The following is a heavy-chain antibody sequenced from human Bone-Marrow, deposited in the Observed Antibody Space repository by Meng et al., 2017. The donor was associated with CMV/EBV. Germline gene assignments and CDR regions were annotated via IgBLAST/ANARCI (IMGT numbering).Heavy chain of an antibody. Sequence: SETLSLTCTVSGGSISSYYWSWIRQPPGKGLEWTGYIYYSGSTNYNPSLKSRVTISVDTAKNQFSLKLSAVTAADTAVYYCARARSLVPAAIPHHYYYGMDVCGEASTATSSS. D-gene: IGHD2-2*02. V-gene: IGHV4-59*01. CDR3: ARARSLVPAAIPHHYYYGMDV. CDR1: GGSISSYY. CDR2: IYYSGST. J-gene: IGHJ6*04.